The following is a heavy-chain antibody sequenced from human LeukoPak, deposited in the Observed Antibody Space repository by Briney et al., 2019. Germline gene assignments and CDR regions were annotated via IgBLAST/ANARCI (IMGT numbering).Heavy chain of an antibody. CDR1: GFTFSSYA. D-gene: IGHD2-15*01. CDR2: ITSSGGST. Sequence: GGSLRLSCAASGFTFSSYAMSWVRQAPGKGLEWVPGITSSGGSTYRADSVKGRFTISRDNSKNTLFLQMSSLRAEDSAIFYCAKGSASGRPYYFDYWGQGILVTVSS. V-gene: IGHV3-23*01. J-gene: IGHJ4*02. CDR3: AKGSASGRPYYFDY.